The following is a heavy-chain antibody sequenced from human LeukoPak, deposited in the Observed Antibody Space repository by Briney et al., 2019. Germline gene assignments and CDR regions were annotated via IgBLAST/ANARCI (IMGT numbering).Heavy chain of an antibody. V-gene: IGHV3-7*05. Sequence: PGGSLRLSCAASGFTFSSYWISWVRQAPGKGLEWLANIKQDGSEKYYVDSVKGRFTISRDNAKNSLYLQMNSLRAEDAAVYYCARDPQYSSSSGVWGQGTTVTVSS. CDR2: IKQDGSEK. D-gene: IGHD6-6*01. CDR3: ARDPQYSSSSGV. CDR1: GFTFSSYW. J-gene: IGHJ6*02.